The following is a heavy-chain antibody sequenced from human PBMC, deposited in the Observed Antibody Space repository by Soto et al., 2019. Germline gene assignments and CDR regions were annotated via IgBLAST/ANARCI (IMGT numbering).Heavy chain of an antibody. CDR1: GGSISSYY. Sequence: SETLSLTCTVSGGSISSYYWSWIRQPPGKGLEWIWYIYYSGSTNYNPSLKSRVTISVDTYKNQFSLKLSSVTAADTAVYYCARGGLMVPGVIISPYWFDPWGQGTLVTVS. D-gene: IGHD3-10*01. J-gene: IGHJ5*02. V-gene: IGHV4-59*01. CDR3: ARGGLMVPGVIISPYWFDP. CDR2: IYYSGST.